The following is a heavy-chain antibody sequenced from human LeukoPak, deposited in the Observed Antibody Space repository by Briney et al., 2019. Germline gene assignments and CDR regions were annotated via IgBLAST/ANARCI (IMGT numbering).Heavy chain of an antibody. J-gene: IGHJ6*03. CDR2: IIPIFGTA. V-gene: IGHV1-69*06. Sequence: SVKVSCKASGYTFTGYYMHWVRQAPGQGLEWMGGIIPIFGTANYAQKFQGRVTITADKSTSTAYMELSSLRSEDTAVYYCARSIDGEYYYYYMDVWGKGTTVTVSS. CDR3: ARSIDGEYYYYYMDV. D-gene: IGHD5-24*01. CDR1: GYTFTGYY.